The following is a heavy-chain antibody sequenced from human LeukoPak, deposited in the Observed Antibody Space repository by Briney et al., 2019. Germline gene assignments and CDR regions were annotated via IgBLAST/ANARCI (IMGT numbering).Heavy chain of an antibody. D-gene: IGHD3-10*01. V-gene: IGHV3-23*01. CDR2: ISGSGGST. CDR3: ARERAAFRSRGMDV. CDR1: GFTFSSYA. Sequence: GGSLRLSCAASGFTFSSYAMSWVRQAPGKGLEWVSAISGSGGSTYYADSVKGRFTISRDNSKNTQYLQMNSLRVDDTAVYYCARERAAFRSRGMDVWGKGTTVTVSS. J-gene: IGHJ6*04.